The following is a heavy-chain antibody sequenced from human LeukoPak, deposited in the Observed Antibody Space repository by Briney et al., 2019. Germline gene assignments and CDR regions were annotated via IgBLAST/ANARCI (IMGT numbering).Heavy chain of an antibody. J-gene: IGHJ2*01. V-gene: IGHV5-51*01. CDR3: ARLTVTDVWWYFDL. CDR2: IYPGDSDT. CDR1: GYRFSSYW. D-gene: IGHD4-17*01. Sequence: GESLKISCKGSGYRFSSYWIGWVRQMSGKGLEWMGIIYPGDSDTRYSPSFQGQVTISADKSISTAYLQWSSLKASDTAMYYCARLTVTDVWWYFDLWGRGTLVTVSS.